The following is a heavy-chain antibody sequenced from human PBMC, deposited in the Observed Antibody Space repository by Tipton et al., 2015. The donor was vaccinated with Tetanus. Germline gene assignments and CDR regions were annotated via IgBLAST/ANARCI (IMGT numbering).Heavy chain of an antibody. D-gene: IGHD6-19*01. J-gene: IGHJ5*02. CDR3: ATTIAVAGTRSRWFDP. CDR1: GGSFSGYY. CDR2: INHSGST. V-gene: IGHV4-34*01. Sequence: TLSLTCAVYGGSFSGYYWSWIRQPPGKGLEWIGEINHSGSTNYNPSLKSRVTISVDTSKNQFSLKLSSVTAADTAVYYCATTIAVAGTRSRWFDPWGQGTLVTVSS.